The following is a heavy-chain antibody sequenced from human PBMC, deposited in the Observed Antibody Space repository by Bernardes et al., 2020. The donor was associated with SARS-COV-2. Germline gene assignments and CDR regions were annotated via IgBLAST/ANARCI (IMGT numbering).Heavy chain of an antibody. J-gene: IGHJ5*02. V-gene: IGHV1-69*02. D-gene: IGHD4-17*01. Sequence: GQGLEWMGRIIPILGIANYAQTFQGRVTITADKSTSTAYMELSSLRSEDTAVYYCARNDYGDHWFDPWGQGNLVTVSS. CDR2: IIPILGIA. CDR3: ARNDYGDHWFDP.